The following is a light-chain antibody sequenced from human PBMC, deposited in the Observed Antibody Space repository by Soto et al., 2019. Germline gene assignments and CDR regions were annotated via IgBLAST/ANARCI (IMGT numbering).Light chain of an antibody. Sequence: EIVMTQSPATLSVSPGERATLSCRASQSVYSNLAWYQQKPGQAPGLLIYAASTRATGIPARFSGSGSGTAFTLTISSLQSEDFAVYYCQQYNSWPLTFGGGTKVEIK. V-gene: IGKV3-15*01. J-gene: IGKJ4*01. CDR2: AAS. CDR1: QSVYSN. CDR3: QQYNSWPLT.